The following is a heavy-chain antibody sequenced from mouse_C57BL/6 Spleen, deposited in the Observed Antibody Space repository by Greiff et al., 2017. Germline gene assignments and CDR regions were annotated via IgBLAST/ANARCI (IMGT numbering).Heavy chain of an antibody. J-gene: IGHJ2*01. V-gene: IGHV1-4*01. CDR3: ARTTVVATDY. Sequence: VQLQQSGAELARPGASVKMSCKASGYTFTSYTVHWVKQRPGQGLEWIGYINPSSGYTKYNQKFKDKATLTADKSSSTAYMQLSSLTSEDSAVYYCARTTVVATDYWGQGTTLTVSS. CDR1: GYTFTSYT. CDR2: INPSSGYT. D-gene: IGHD1-1*01.